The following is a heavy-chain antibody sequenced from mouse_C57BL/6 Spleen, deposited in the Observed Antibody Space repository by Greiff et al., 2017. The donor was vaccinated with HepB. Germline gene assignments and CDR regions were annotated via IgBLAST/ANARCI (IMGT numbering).Heavy chain of an antibody. CDR3: ARPITTVVAEWYFDV. Sequence: VQLQQPGAELVMPGASVKLSCKASGYTFTSYWMHWVKQRPGQGLEWIGEIDPSDSYTNYNQKFKGKSTLTVDKSSSTAYMQLSSLTFEDSAVYYCARPITTVVAEWYFDVWGTGTTVTVSS. J-gene: IGHJ1*03. D-gene: IGHD1-1*01. CDR1: GYTFTSYW. V-gene: IGHV1-69*01. CDR2: IDPSDSYT.